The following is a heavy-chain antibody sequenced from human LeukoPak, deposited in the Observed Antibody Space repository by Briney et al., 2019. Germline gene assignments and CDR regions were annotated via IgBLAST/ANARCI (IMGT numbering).Heavy chain of an antibody. J-gene: IGHJ5*02. Sequence: GGSLRLSCAASGFTFSSYGMHWVRQAPGKGLEWVAVISYDGSNKYYADSVKGRFTISRDNSKNTLYLQMNSLRAEDTAVYYCAKDVGRWVRYCSGGSCSPNWFDPWGQGTLVTVSS. CDR1: GFTFSSYG. CDR3: AKDVGRWVRYCSGGSCSPNWFDP. V-gene: IGHV3-30*18. CDR2: ISYDGSNK. D-gene: IGHD2-15*01.